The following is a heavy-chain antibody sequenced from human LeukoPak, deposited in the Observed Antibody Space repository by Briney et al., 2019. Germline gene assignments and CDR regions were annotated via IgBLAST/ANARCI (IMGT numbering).Heavy chain of an antibody. Sequence: GASVKVSCTASGGTFSSYAISWVRQAPGQGLEWMGRIIPIFGTANYAQALQGRVTITADESTSTAYMELSSLRSEDTAVYYCARDILGRSNGGSNYFGMEVWGQGTTVTVSS. V-gene: IGHV1-69*13. CDR3: ARDILGRSNGGSNYFGMEV. CDR2: IIPIFGTA. D-gene: IGHD2-15*01. J-gene: IGHJ6*02. CDR1: GGTFSSYA.